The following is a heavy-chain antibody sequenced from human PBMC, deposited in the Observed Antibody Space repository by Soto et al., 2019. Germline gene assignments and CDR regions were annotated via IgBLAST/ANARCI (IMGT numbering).Heavy chain of an antibody. CDR2: INHSGST. CDR3: ARGRTCSSTSCSLDY. J-gene: IGHJ4*02. Sequence: SDTRSLTCAVYGVYFSGYYLIWIRQPPGKGLEWIGEINHSGSTNYNPSLKSRVTISVDTSKNQFSLKLSSVTAADTAVYYCARGRTCSSTSCSLDYWGQGTLVNVSS. V-gene: IGHV4-34*01. D-gene: IGHD2-2*01. CDR1: GVYFSGYY.